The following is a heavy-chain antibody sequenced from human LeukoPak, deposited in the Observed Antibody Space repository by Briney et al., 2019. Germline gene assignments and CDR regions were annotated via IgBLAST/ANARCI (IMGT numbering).Heavy chain of an antibody. Sequence: GGSLRLSCAASGFTFSSYAMSWVRQAPGKGLEWVSAIGGSGGSTYYADSVKGRFTISRDNSKNTLYLQMNSLRAEDTAVYYCAKGTSYGSGSSDYWGQGTLVTVSS. CDR2: IGGSGGST. CDR1: GFTFSSYA. J-gene: IGHJ4*02. V-gene: IGHV3-23*01. CDR3: AKGTSYGSGSSDY. D-gene: IGHD3-10*01.